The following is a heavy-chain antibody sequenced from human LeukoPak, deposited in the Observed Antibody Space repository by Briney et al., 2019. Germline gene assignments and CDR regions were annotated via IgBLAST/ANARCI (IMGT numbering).Heavy chain of an antibody. CDR2: IYHSGST. Sequence: SETLSLTCAVSRYSINSGYYWGWIRQPPEKGLEWIGYIYHSGSTYLNPSLKSRVTISVDRSKNQFSLKLSSVTAADTAAYYCARRGDGYSIDYWGQGTLVTVSS. J-gene: IGHJ4*02. CDR3: ARRGDGYSIDY. CDR1: RYSINSGYY. D-gene: IGHD5-24*01. V-gene: IGHV4-38-2*01.